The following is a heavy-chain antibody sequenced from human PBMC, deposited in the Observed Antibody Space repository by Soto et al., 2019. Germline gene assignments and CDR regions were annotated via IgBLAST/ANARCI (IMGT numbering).Heavy chain of an antibody. Sequence: GGSLRLSCAASGFTFGSYGMHWVRQAPGKGLEWVAVISYDGSNKYYADSVRGRFAISRDNSNNMLYLQMNSLRAEDTAVYYCAKIRNVVYAHNAYWGQGTLVTVSS. CDR3: AKIRNVVYAHNAY. J-gene: IGHJ4*02. D-gene: IGHD2-8*02. CDR2: ISYDGSNK. V-gene: IGHV3-30*18. CDR1: GFTFGSYG.